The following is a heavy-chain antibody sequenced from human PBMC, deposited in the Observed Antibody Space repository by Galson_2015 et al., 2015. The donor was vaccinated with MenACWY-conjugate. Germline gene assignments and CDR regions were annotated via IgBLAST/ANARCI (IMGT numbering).Heavy chain of an antibody. CDR3: ARGVTRTSGTINWYFDF. CDR1: GDSVSSNSAA. D-gene: IGHD6-13*01. V-gene: IGHV6-1*01. Sequence: CAISGDSVSSNSAAWTWIRQSPSRGLEWLGRTYYRPRWHNDYAVSVKSRITINPDTSRNLLSLQLSSVTPEDTAVYYCARGVTRTSGTINWYFDFWGRGTLVTVSS. J-gene: IGHJ2*01. CDR2: TYYRPRWHN.